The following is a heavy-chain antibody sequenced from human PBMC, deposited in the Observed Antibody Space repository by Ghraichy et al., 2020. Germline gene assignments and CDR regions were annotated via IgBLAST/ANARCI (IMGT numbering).Heavy chain of an antibody. CDR2: ISAYNGNT. D-gene: IGHD6-13*01. CDR1: GYTFTSYG. J-gene: IGHJ5*02. Sequence: ASVKVSCKASGYTFTSYGISWVRQAPGQGLEWMGWISAYNGNTNYAQKLQGRVTMTTDTSTSTAYMELRSLRSDDTAVYYCARDVLRWKAAGPKVGFDPWGQGTLVTVSS. CDR3: ARDVLRWKAAGPKVGFDP. V-gene: IGHV1-18*04.